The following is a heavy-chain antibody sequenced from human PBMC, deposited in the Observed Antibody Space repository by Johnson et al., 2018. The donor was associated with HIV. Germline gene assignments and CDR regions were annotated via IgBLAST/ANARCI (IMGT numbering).Heavy chain of an antibody. Sequence: VQLVESGGGLVKPGGSLRLSCAASGFTFSNVWMSWVRQTPGKGLEWVGRIKSKTDGGTTDYAAPVKGRFTISRDDSKNTLYLQINSLKTEDTAVYYCTRDSWGRGPHDAFDIWGQGTLVTVSS. V-gene: IGHV3-15*01. J-gene: IGHJ3*02. CDR2: IKSKTDGGTT. D-gene: IGHD7-27*01. CDR3: TRDSWGRGPHDAFDI. CDR1: GFTFSNVW.